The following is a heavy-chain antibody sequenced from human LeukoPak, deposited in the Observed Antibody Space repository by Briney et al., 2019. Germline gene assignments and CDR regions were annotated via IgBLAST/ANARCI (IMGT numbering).Heavy chain of an antibody. Sequence: PGGSLRLSCAASGFTFSSYSMNWVRQAPGKGLEWVSYISSSGSTIYYADSVKGRFTISRDNAKNSLYLQMNSLRAEDTAVYYCARVSSYHTYYYDSSAESPFEWGQGTLVTVSS. D-gene: IGHD3-22*01. CDR1: GFTFSSYS. V-gene: IGHV3-48*04. CDR3: ARVSSYHTYYYDSSAESPFE. CDR2: ISSSGSTI. J-gene: IGHJ4*02.